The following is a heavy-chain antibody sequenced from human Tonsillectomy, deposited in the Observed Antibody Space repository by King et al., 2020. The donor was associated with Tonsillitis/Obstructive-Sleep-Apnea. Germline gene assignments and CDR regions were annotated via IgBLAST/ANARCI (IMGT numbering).Heavy chain of an antibody. J-gene: IGHJ4*02. CDR1: GFTLSSYV. D-gene: IGHD2-2*01. V-gene: IGHV3-30*04. CDR2: ISYDGSNK. CDR3: ARGQDCTSTSCYWFMGIAVAGLDY. Sequence: VQLVESGGGVVQPGRSLRLSCAASGFTLSSYVMHWVRQAPGKGLEWVAVISYDGSNKDYADSVKGRFTISRDNSKNTLYLQMNSLRAEDTAVYYCARGQDCTSTSCYWFMGIAVAGLDYWGQGTLVTVSS.